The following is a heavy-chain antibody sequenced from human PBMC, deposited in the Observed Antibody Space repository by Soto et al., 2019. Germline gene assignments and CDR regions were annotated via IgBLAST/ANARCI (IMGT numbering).Heavy chain of an antibody. Sequence: QVQLVESGGGVVQPGRSLRLSCTASGFTFSSYGMQWVRQAPGKGLEWVAVIWHDGSYKNYANSVRGLFTISRDNSKNTRYLQMDSLRAEDTTVYYCARDRYTCTLAYSDYYGLDVWGRGTTVTVSS. D-gene: IGHD3-16*02. CDR1: GFTFSSYG. CDR2: IWHDGSYK. V-gene: IGHV3-33*01. CDR3: ARDRYTCTLAYSDYYGLDV. J-gene: IGHJ6*02.